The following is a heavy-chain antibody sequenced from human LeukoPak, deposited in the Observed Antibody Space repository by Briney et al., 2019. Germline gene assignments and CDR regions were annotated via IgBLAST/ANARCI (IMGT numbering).Heavy chain of an antibody. CDR2: IWYDGSNK. J-gene: IGHJ4*02. Sequence: PGGSLRLSCAASGFTFSSNAMHWVRQAPGKGLEWVAVIWYDGSNKYYADSVKGRFTISRDNSKNTLYLQMNSLRAEDTAVYYCARDLGYFDYWGQGTLVTVSS. D-gene: IGHD7-27*01. CDR1: GFTFSSNA. V-gene: IGHV3-33*08. CDR3: ARDLGYFDY.